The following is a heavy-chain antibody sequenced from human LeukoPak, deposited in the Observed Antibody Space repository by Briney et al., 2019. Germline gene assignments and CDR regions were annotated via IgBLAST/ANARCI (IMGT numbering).Heavy chain of an antibody. Sequence: SETLSLTCTVSGAPINGYYWSCIRQPPGKVLEWIGYIYYSATTSYNPSLKSRVTKSVDTSKNQLSLQVSTVTTADTAVYYCARDVTGPFDSWGQGTLVTVSS. J-gene: IGHJ4*02. CDR2: IYYSATT. V-gene: IGHV4-59*01. CDR1: GAPINGYY. CDR3: ARDVTGPFDS.